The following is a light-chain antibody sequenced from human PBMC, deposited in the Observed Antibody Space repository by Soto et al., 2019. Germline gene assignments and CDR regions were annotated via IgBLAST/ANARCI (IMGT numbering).Light chain of an antibody. CDR1: NSNIGNYNF. Sequence: QSALTQPPSASGSPGQSVAISCTGTNSNIGNYNFVSWYQQHPGKAPKLMIYEVNKRPSRVPDRFSGSKSGNTASLTVSGLQPEDEADYYCSSYAGSNNLLFGGGTQLTVL. CDR3: SSYAGSNNLL. CDR2: EVN. J-gene: IGLJ2*01. V-gene: IGLV2-8*01.